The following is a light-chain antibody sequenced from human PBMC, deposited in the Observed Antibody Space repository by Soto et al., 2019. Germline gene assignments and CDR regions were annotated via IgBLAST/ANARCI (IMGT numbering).Light chain of an antibody. J-gene: IGLJ1*01. CDR1: SSDVGSYNL. CDR3: CSYAGSSTSGLYV. CDR2: EGS. V-gene: IGLV2-23*01. Sequence: QSVLTQPASVSGSPGQSITISCTGTSSDVGSYNLVSWYQQHPGKAPKLMIYEGSKRPSGVSNRFSGSKSGNTASLTISGLQAEDEADYYCCSYAGSSTSGLYVFGTRTKVTVL.